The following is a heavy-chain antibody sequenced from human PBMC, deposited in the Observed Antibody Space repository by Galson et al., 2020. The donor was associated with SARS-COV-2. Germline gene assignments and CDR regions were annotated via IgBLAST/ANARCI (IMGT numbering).Heavy chain of an antibody. CDR2: IHSVDVT. V-gene: IGHV3-66*01. CDR3: ARSPFYYGSGMNYGMDI. D-gene: IGHD3-10*01. J-gene: IGHJ6*02. CDR1: QFTLGNSY. Sequence: GESLKISCAASQFTLGNSYMNWVRQAPGKGQEWVSVIHSVDVTSYADSVKGRFTISRDDSKNTLYLQMNYLRAGDTAVYYCARSPFYYGSGMNYGMDIWGQGTTVTVSS.